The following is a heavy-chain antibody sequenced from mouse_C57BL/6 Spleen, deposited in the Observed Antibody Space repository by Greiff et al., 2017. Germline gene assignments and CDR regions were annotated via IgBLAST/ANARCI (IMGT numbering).Heavy chain of an antibody. V-gene: IGHV1-82*01. CDR3: AAYYDYVYYAMDY. J-gene: IGHJ4*01. CDR2: IYPGDGDT. D-gene: IGHD2-4*01. CDR1: GYAFSSSW. Sequence: QVQLKESGPELVKPGASVKISCKASGYAFSSSWMNWVKQRPGKGLEWIGRIYPGDGDTNYNGKFKGKATLTADKSSSTAYMQLSSLTSEDSAVXFCAAYYDYVYYAMDYWGQGTSVTVSS.